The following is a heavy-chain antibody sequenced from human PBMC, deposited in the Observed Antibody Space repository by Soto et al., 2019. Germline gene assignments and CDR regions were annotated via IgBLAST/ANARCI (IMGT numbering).Heavy chain of an antibody. CDR3: ARGDALPDF. CDR2: VNTYTGNT. V-gene: IGHV1-18*01. J-gene: IGHJ4*02. D-gene: IGHD2-2*01. CDR1: GYTFRNYS. Sequence: QVHLVQSGAEVKKPGASVKVSCKASGYTFRNYSIIWVRQAPGQGLEWMGWVNTYTGNTIYAQKFQGRVTMTTDTSTSTAYMELKSLISDDTAVYYCARGDALPDFWGQGTLLTVSS.